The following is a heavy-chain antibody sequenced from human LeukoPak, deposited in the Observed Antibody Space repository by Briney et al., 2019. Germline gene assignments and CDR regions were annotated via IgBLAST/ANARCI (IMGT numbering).Heavy chain of an antibody. J-gene: IGHJ4*02. CDR1: GFTFSKSW. V-gene: IGHV3-7*03. CDR2: IKEDGSAK. Sequence: GGSLRLSCAASGFTFSKSWMSWLRQTPEKGLEWVANIKEDGSAKYYVDSVKGRFTISRDNAKNSLYLQMNSLRAEDTAVYYCARDWTAISYWGQGTLVTVSS. D-gene: IGHD2-21*02. CDR3: ARDWTAISY.